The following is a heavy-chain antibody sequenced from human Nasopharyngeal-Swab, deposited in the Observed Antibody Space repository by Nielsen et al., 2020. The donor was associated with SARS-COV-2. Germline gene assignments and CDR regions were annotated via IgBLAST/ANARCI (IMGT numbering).Heavy chain of an antibody. V-gene: IGHV3-21*01. Sequence: GESLKISCAASGFTFSTYSMNWVRQAPGKGLEWVSSISSSSSYIYYADSVKGRFTISRDNAKNSLYLQMNSLRAEDTAAFYCTRDLGRWQLFDPWGQGTPVTVSS. J-gene: IGHJ5*02. CDR2: ISSSSSYI. D-gene: IGHD7-27*01. CDR1: GFTFSTYS. CDR3: TRDLGRWQLFDP.